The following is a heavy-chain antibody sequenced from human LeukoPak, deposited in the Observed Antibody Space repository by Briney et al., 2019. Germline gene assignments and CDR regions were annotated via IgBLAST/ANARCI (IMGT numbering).Heavy chain of an antibody. CDR1: GFTFSSYA. J-gene: IGHJ5*02. CDR3: AKGARRYDILTGSGGFDP. CDR2: ISGSGGST. V-gene: IGHV3-23*01. D-gene: IGHD3-9*01. Sequence: GSLRLSCAASGFTFSSYAMSWVRQAPGKGLEWVSAISGSGGSTFYADSVKGRFTISRDNSKNTLYLQMNSLRAEDAAVYYCAKGARRYDILTGSGGFDPWGQGTLVTVSS.